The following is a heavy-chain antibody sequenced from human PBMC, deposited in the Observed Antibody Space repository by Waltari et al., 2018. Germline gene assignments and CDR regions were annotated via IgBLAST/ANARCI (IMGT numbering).Heavy chain of an antibody. V-gene: IGHV4-38-2*02. Sequence: QVQLQESGPGLVKPSETLSLTCSISGYSISNGYWWGWVRQPPGKGLEWIGSISHSGSTCYKPSLHSRVTRPRDTSKNQFSRKLSSVTAADTAVYYCAREESSAPRDWGQGTLVTVSS. D-gene: IGHD6-25*01. CDR1: GYSISNGYW. J-gene: IGHJ4*02. CDR2: ISHSGST. CDR3: AREESSAPRD.